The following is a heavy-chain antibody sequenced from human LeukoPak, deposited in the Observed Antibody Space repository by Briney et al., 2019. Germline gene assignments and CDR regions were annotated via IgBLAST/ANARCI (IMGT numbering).Heavy chain of an antibody. V-gene: IGHV4-59*01. CDR3: ARGVGIAAAGFDY. D-gene: IGHD6-13*01. Sequence: PSETLSLTCTVSGGSISSYYWSWIRQPPGKGLEWIGYIYYSGSTNYNPSLKSRVTISVDTSKNQFSLKLSSVTAADTAVYYCARGVGIAAAGFDYWGQGTLVTVSS. J-gene: IGHJ4*02. CDR1: GGSISSYY. CDR2: IYYSGST.